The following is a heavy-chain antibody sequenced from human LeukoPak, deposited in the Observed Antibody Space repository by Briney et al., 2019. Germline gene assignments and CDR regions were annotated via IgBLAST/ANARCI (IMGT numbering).Heavy chain of an antibody. CDR3: ARDRRATTVTD. V-gene: IGHV4-59*01. J-gene: IGHJ4*02. CDR1: GGSISSYY. CDR2: IYYSGST. D-gene: IGHD4-17*01. Sequence: SETLSLTCTVSGGSISSYYWSWIRQPPGKGLEWIGYIYYSGSTNYNPSLKSRVTISVDTSKNQFSLKLSSVTAADTAVYYCARDRRATTVTDWGQGTLVTVSS.